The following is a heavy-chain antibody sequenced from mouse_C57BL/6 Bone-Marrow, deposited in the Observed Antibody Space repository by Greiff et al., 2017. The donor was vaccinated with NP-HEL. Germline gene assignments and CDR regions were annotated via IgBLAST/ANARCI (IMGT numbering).Heavy chain of an antibody. V-gene: IGHV1-59*01. CDR2: IDPSDSYT. CDR1: GYTFTSYW. Sequence: QVQLKQPGAELVRPGTSVKLSCKASGYTFTSYWMHWVKQRPGQGLEWIGVIDPSDSYTNYNQKFKGKATLTVDTSSSTAYMQLSSLTSEDSAVYYCARASNYVGYYAMDYWGQGTSVTVSS. D-gene: IGHD2-5*01. J-gene: IGHJ4*01. CDR3: ARASNYVGYYAMDY.